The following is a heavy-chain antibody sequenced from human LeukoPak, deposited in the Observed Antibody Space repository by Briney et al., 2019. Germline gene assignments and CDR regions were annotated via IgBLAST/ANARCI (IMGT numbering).Heavy chain of an antibody. Sequence: ASVKVSCKASGYTFTGYYMHWVRQAPGQGLEWMGWINPNSGGTNYAQKFQGRVTMTGDTSISTAYMELSRLRSDDTAVYYCARGSAYSSSWYENWGQGTLVTVSS. CDR2: INPNSGGT. J-gene: IGHJ4*02. D-gene: IGHD6-13*01. CDR1: GYTFTGYY. V-gene: IGHV1-2*02. CDR3: ARGSAYSSSWYEN.